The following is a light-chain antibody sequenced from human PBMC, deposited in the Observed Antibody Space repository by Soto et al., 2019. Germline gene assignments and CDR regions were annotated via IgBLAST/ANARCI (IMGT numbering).Light chain of an antibody. CDR2: AAS. V-gene: IGKV1-39*01. Sequence: DSQITPRPPSLSESVGDRVSIICRASQSISSYLNWYRQKPGKAPKLLIYAASSLQSGVPSRFSSSGSGTDFTLTISSLQPEDFATYYCQKSYSSPWKCGKGHKVDIK. CDR1: QSISSY. CDR3: QKSYSSPWK. J-gene: IGKJ1*01.